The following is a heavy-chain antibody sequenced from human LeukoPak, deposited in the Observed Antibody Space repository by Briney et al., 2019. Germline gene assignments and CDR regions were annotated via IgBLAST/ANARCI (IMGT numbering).Heavy chain of an antibody. J-gene: IGHJ1*01. D-gene: IGHD2-21*02. CDR3: ARDGGGAYCGGDCYTYFQH. CDR2: IIPISGTA. CDR1: GGTFSSYA. V-gene: IGHV1-69*05. Sequence: SVKVSCKASGGTFSSYAISWVRQAPGQGLEWMGRIIPISGTANYAQKFQGRVTITTDESTSTAYMELSSLISEDTAVYYCARDGGGAYCGGDCYTYFQHWGQGTLVTVSS.